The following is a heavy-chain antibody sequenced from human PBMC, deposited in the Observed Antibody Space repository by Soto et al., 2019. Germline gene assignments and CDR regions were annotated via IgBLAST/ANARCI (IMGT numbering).Heavy chain of an antibody. Sequence: QLQLQESGPGLVKPSETLSLTCTVSGASISSTNYYWDWLRQSPGEGLEWIGGIYYSGSSYYSPSLKSRVTKYVDTTKNQFCRRLTSVTAADTDLHYCAKHNTGITVASYVSFDRWGQGTVVTISS. D-gene: IGHD6-19*01. CDR3: AKHNTGITVASYVSFDR. CDR2: IYYSGSS. CDR1: GASISSTNYY. J-gene: IGHJ4*02. V-gene: IGHV4-39*01.